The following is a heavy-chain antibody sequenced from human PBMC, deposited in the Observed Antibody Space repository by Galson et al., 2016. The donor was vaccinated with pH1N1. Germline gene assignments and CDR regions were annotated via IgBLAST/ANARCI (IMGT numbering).Heavy chain of an antibody. CDR3: ARQGDTYGGDAFDM. J-gene: IGHJ3*02. V-gene: IGHV5-51*01. CDR1: GYNFAKYW. Sequence: QSGAEVKKPGESLMISCEGSGYNFAKYWIAWVRQMPGKGLEWMGIVYPGDSDTTYSPSFQGHVTISADKSKSSVYLQWRSLKASDTAMYYCARQGDTYGGDAFDMWGQGTLVTISS. D-gene: IGHD5-18*01. CDR2: VYPGDSDT.